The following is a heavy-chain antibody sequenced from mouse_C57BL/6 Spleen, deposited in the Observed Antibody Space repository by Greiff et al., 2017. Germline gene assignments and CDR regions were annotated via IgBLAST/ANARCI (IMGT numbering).Heavy chain of an antibody. CDR1: GFTFSDYG. CDR2: ISSGSSTI. J-gene: IGHJ4*01. V-gene: IGHV5-17*01. CDR3: AAYYSNYDYAMDY. Sequence: EVQLMESGGGLVKPGGSLKLSCAASGFTFSDYGMHWVRQAPEKGLEWVAYISSGSSTIYYADTVKGRFTISRDNAKNTLFLQMTSLRSEDTAMYYCAAYYSNYDYAMDYWGQGTSVTVSS. D-gene: IGHD2-5*01.